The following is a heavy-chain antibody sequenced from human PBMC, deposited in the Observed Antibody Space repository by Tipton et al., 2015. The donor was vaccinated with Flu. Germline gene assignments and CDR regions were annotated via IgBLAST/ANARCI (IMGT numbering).Heavy chain of an antibody. CDR2: FYYRGTT. J-gene: IGHJ3*02. D-gene: IGHD2/OR15-2a*01. Sequence: TLSLTCSVPGVDITSGGYYWSWLRQHPGKGLEWIGYFYYRGTTYYNPSLKSRVTTSVDTSKNQFSLKLTSVTAADTAIYYCARASGRYYDSTSRPRDTFDIWGQGTTVTVS. V-gene: IGHV4-31*03. CDR3: ARASGRYYDSTSRPRDTFDI. CDR1: GVDITSGGYY.